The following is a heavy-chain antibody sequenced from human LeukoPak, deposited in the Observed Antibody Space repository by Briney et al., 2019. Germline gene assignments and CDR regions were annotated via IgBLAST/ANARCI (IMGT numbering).Heavy chain of an antibody. CDR2: ISSSSYYI. CDR1: GFTFSTYS. J-gene: IGHJ4*02. D-gene: IGHD2-15*01. V-gene: IGHV3-21*01. CDR3: TRDSAHSGDY. Sequence: GGSLRLSCAASGFTFSTYSMNWVRQAPGKGLEWVSSISSSSYYIYYAGSVKGRFTISRDNAKNTLYLQMNSLRAEDTAVYYCTRDSAHSGDYWGQGTLVTVSS.